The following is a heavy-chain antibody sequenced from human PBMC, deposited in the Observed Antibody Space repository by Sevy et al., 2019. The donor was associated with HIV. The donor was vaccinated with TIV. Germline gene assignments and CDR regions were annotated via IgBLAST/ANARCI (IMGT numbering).Heavy chain of an antibody. CDR1: GYSFTTYW. J-gene: IGHJ4*02. D-gene: IGHD2-2*01. V-gene: IGHV5-51*01. CDR2: IYPGDSDT. CDR3: AGRLGTSGLDY. Sequence: GESLKISCKGSGYSFTTYWIAWVRQMPGKGLECLGVIYPGDSDTTYSPSFQGQVTISADKSINTAYLQWTSLKASDTAIYYCAGRLGTSGLDYWGQGTLVTVSS.